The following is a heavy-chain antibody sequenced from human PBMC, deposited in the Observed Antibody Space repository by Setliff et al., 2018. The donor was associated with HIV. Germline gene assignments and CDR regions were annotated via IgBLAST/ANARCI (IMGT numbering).Heavy chain of an antibody. J-gene: IGHJ5*02. CDR1: EYTFTGYY. V-gene: IGHV1-69-2*01. Sequence: GASVKVSCKASEYTFTGYYIHWVRQAPGQGLEWVGRVNPEDGETMYAEKFQGRVTITADTSRDTAYMELSSLRFDDTAVYYCARSGGGWYNWFDPWGQGTPVTVSS. D-gene: IGHD3-16*01. CDR2: VNPEDGET. CDR3: ARSGGGWYNWFDP.